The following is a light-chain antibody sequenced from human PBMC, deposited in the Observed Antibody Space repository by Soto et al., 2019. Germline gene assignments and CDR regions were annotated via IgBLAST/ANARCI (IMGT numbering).Light chain of an antibody. V-gene: IGKV3-11*01. CDR2: SAS. CDR3: QQRTNWPPT. Sequence: PGERATLSCRASQSVRNDLVWYHQKPGQAPRVLIYSASNRATGIPARFSGSGSGTDFTLTISSLEPEDFAVYYCQQRTNWPPTFGGGTKVE. CDR1: QSVRND. J-gene: IGKJ4*01.